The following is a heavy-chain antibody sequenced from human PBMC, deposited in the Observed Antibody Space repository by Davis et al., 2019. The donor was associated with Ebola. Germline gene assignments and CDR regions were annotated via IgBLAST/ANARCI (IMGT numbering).Heavy chain of an antibody. V-gene: IGHV3-11*06. J-gene: IGHJ5*02. D-gene: IGHD3-10*01. CDR3: ARAPLHYGSGSYYGNNWFDP. Sequence: VILGGSLRLSCAASGFTFSDYYMSWIRQAPGKGLEWVSYISSSSSYTNYADSVKGRFTIPRDNAKNSLYLQMNSLRAEDTAVYYCARAPLHYGSGSYYGNNWFDPWGQGTLVTVSS. CDR1: GFTFSDYY. CDR2: ISSSSSYT.